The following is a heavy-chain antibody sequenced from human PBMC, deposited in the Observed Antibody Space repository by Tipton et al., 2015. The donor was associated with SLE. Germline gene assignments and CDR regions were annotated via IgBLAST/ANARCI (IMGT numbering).Heavy chain of an antibody. V-gene: IGHV4-61*01. CDR1: GYSISSGYY. Sequence: TLSLTCAVSGYSISSGYYWSWIRQPPGEGLEWIGYIYYSGSTNYNPSLKSRVTISVDTSKNQFSLKLSSVTAADTAVYYCARVGRMDYYDSSGDAFDIWGQGTMVTVSS. CDR2: IYYSGST. D-gene: IGHD3-22*01. CDR3: ARVGRMDYYDSSGDAFDI. J-gene: IGHJ3*02.